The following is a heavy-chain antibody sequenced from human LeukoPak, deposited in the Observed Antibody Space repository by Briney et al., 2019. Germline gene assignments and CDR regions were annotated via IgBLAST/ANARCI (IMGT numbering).Heavy chain of an antibody. D-gene: IGHD1-26*01. J-gene: IGHJ1*01. Sequence: GGSLRLSCAASGFTFSSYVMHWLRQAPGKGLEWMAVISSDGNIKYYVDSVKGRFTISRDNSKNTLYLQMNSLRAEDTAVYYCARGGPSGSSFAEYFQHGGQGTQVTVSS. V-gene: IGHV3-30*03. CDR1: GFTFSSYV. CDR2: ISSDGNIK. CDR3: ARGGPSGSSFAEYFQH.